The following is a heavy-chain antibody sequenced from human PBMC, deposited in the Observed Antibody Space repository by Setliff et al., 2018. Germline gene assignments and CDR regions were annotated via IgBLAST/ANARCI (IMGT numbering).Heavy chain of an antibody. CDR2: IRYDGSNK. CDR3: AKSTALDY. Sequence: PGGSLRLSCVASGFTFSNYAMAWVRQAPGKGLEWVAFIRYDGSNKYYADSVKGRFTISRDNSKNTLYLQMNSLRAEDTAVYYCAKSTALDYWGQGTLVTVSS. CDR1: GFTFSNYA. V-gene: IGHV3-30*02. J-gene: IGHJ4*02. D-gene: IGHD5-18*01.